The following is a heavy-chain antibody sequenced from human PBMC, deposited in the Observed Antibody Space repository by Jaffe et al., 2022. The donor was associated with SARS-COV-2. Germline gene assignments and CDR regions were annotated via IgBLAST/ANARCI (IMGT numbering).Heavy chain of an antibody. J-gene: IGHJ6*02. CDR3: ASGYSNYGNYYYYYGMDV. CDR2: IIPIFGTA. Sequence: QVQLVQSGAEVKKPGSSVKVSCKASGGTFSSYAISWVRQAPGQGLEWMGGIIPIFGTANYAQKFQGRVTITADESTSTAYMELSSLRSEDTAVYYCASGYSNYGNYYYYYGMDVWGQGTTVTVSS. V-gene: IGHV1-69*01. CDR1: GGTFSSYA. D-gene: IGHD4-4*01.